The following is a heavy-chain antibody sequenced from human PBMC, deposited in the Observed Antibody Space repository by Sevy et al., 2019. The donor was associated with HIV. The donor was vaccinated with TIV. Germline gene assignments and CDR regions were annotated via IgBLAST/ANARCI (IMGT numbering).Heavy chain of an antibody. Sequence: GGSLRLSCVVSGITFSTSGMHWVRQAPGKGLEWVAVISYHGRDKFYGDSVKGRYTISRDNSKNILYLQMISLRAEDTAVYYCAKDFTGYNGMDVWGQGTMVTVSS. CDR1: GITFSTSG. V-gene: IGHV3-30*18. CDR3: AKDFTGYNGMDV. J-gene: IGHJ6*02. CDR2: ISYHGRDK. D-gene: IGHD3-9*01.